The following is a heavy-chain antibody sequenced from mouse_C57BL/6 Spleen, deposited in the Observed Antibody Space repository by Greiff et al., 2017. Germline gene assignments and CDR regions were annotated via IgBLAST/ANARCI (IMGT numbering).Heavy chain of an antibody. CDR2: IDPSDSET. V-gene: IGHV1-52*01. D-gene: IGHD1-1*01. CDR1: GYTFTSYW. J-gene: IGHJ4*01. CDR3: ARAFYYYGSSYAMDY. Sequence: QVQLQQPGAELVRPGSSVKLSCKASGYTFTSYWMHWVKQRPIQGLEWIGNIDPSDSETHYNQKFKDKATLTVDKSSSAAYMQLSSLSSEDSAVYYCARAFYYYGSSYAMDYWGQGTSVTVSS.